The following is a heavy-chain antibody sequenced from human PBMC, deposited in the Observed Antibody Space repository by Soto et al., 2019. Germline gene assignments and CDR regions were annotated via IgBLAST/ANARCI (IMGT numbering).Heavy chain of an antibody. Sequence: QVQLVQSGPEVKKPGASVKVSCKTSGYTFTSYGISWVRQAPGQGLEWIGWITTDKGKTTYAQKFQGRVTMTTDTSPNTAYMELRSLRSDDTAVYYCATRSPAFDYWGQGTLVTVSS. V-gene: IGHV1-18*01. CDR3: ATRSPAFDY. CDR2: ITTDKGKT. J-gene: IGHJ4*02. CDR1: GYTFTSYG.